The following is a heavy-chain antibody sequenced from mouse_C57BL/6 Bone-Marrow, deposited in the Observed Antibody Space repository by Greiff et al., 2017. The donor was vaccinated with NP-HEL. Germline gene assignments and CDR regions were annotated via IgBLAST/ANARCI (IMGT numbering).Heavy chain of an antibody. CDR3: TTDYDGYFDY. V-gene: IGHV14-4*01. Sequence: DVQLVESGAELVRPGASVKLSCTASGFNIKDDYMHWVKQRPEQGLEWIGWIDPENGDTEYASKFQGKATITADTSSNTAYLQLSSLTSEDTAVYYCTTDYDGYFDYWGQGTTLTVSS. CDR2: IDPENGDT. J-gene: IGHJ2*01. CDR1: GFNIKDDY. D-gene: IGHD2-3*01.